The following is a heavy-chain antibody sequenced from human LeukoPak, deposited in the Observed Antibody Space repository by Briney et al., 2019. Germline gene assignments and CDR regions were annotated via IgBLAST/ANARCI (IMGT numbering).Heavy chain of an antibody. V-gene: IGHV3-23*01. CDR2: ISGSGGST. CDR3: AKVHQFDFWSGYYSY. J-gene: IGHJ4*02. Sequence: PGGSLILSCAASGFTFSSYAMSWVRQAPGGGLEWVSAISGSGGSTYYADSVKGRFTISRDNSKNTLYLQMNSLRAEDTAVYYCAKVHQFDFWSGYYSYWGQGTLVTVSS. CDR1: GFTFSSYA. D-gene: IGHD3-3*01.